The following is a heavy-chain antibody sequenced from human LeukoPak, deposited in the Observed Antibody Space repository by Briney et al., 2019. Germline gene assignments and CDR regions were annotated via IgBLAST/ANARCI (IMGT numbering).Heavy chain of an antibody. D-gene: IGHD6-13*01. Sequence: SVKVSCKASGGTFSSYAISWVRQAPGQGLEWMGRIIPILGIANYAQKFQGRVTITADKSTSTAYMELSSLRSEDTAVYYCARAGVAAAGTRFNYWGQGTLVTVSS. CDR2: IIPILGIA. CDR3: ARAGVAAAGTRFNY. V-gene: IGHV1-69*04. J-gene: IGHJ4*02. CDR1: GGTFSSYA.